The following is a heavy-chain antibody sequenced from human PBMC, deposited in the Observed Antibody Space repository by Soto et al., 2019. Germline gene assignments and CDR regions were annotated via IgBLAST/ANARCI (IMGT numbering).Heavy chain of an antibody. CDR2: ISAYNGNT. J-gene: IGHJ3*02. CDR3: AKDRRRGSYGYDAFDM. V-gene: IGHV1-18*01. CDR1: GYTFTIYA. Sequence: ASVKVSCKASGYTFTIYAISWVRQAPGQGLEWMGWISAYNGNTNYAQKLQGRVTMTTDTSTSTAYMELRSLRAEDTAVYYCAKDRRRGSYGYDAFDMWGQGTMVTVSS. D-gene: IGHD5-18*01.